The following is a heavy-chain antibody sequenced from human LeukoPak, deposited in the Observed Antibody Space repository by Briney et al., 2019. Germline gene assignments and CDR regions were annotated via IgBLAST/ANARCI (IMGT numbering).Heavy chain of an antibody. Sequence: ASVKVSCKASGYTFTSYYMHWVRQAPGQGLEWMGIINPSGGSTSYAQKFQGRVTMTRDMSTSTVYMELSSLRSEDTAVYYCARDQGRITIFGVVIIQSAFDIWGQGTMVTVSS. CDR1: GYTFTSYY. D-gene: IGHD3-3*01. CDR3: ARDQGRITIFGVVIIQSAFDI. V-gene: IGHV1-46*01. J-gene: IGHJ3*02. CDR2: INPSGGST.